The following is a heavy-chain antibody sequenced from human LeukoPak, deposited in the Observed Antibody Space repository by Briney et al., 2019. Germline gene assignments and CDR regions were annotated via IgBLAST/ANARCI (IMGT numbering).Heavy chain of an antibody. J-gene: IGHJ5*02. CDR1: GGSISSGSYY. CDR3: ARGRVLLWFGEFWRDNWFDP. Sequence: PSQTLSLTCTVSGGSISSGSYYWSWIRQPAGKGLEWIGRIYTSGSTNYNPSLKSRVTISVDTSKNQFSLKLSSVTAADTAVYYCARGRVLLWFGEFWRDNWFDPWGQGTLVTVSS. D-gene: IGHD3-10*01. CDR2: IYTSGST. V-gene: IGHV4-61*02.